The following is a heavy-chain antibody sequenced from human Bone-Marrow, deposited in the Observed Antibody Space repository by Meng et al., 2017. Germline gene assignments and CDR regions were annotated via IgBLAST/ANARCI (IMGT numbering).Heavy chain of an antibody. Sequence: SQTLSLTCAISGDSVSSNSAAWNRIRQSPSRGLEWLGRTYYRSKWYNDYAVSVKSRITINPDTSKNQFSLQLNSVTPEDTAVYYCARDLGYSYGRNYYYYYGMDVWGQGTTVTVSS. J-gene: IGHJ6*02. V-gene: IGHV6-1*01. CDR3: ARDLGYSYGRNYYYYYGMDV. CDR2: TYYRSKWYN. CDR1: GDSVSSNSAA. D-gene: IGHD5-18*01.